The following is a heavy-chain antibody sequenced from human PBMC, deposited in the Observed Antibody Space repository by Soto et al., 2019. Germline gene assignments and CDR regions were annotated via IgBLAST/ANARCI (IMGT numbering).Heavy chain of an antibody. D-gene: IGHD1-7*01. CDR2: IYYSGST. CDR1: GGSISSYY. V-gene: IGHV4-59*07. J-gene: IGHJ6*02. Sequence: SDTLSLTCTVSGGSISSYYWSWIRQPPGKGLEWIGYIYYSGSTNYNPSLKSRVTISVDTSKNQFSLKLSSVTAADTAVYYCAHARGTNYYYYGMDVWGQGTTVTVSS. CDR3: AHARGTNYYYYGMDV.